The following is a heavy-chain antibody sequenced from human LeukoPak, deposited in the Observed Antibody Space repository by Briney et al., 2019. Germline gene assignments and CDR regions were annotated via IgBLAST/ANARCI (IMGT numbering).Heavy chain of an antibody. D-gene: IGHD2/OR15-2a*01. CDR2: IFHSGST. J-gene: IGHJ3*02. CDR1: GDSISSSSW. Sequence: SGTLSLTCADSGDSISSSSWWNWVRQPPGKGLEWIGEIFHSGSTNYNPSLKSRVTISVDKSKNQFSLRLTSVTAADTAVYYCARDPPLSAFDIWGQGTMVTVSS. V-gene: IGHV4-4*02. CDR3: ARDPPLSAFDI.